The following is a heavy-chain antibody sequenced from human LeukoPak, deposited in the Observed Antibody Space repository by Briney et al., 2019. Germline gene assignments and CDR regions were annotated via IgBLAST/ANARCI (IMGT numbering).Heavy chain of an antibody. D-gene: IGHD3-16*01. V-gene: IGHV3-9*01. CDR1: GFTFDDYA. Sequence: HPGGSLRLSCAASGFTFDDYAMHWVRQAPGKGLEWVSGISWNSGSIGYADFVKGRFTISRDNAKNSLYLQMNSLRAEDTALYYCAKAHSSDYGWFDPWGQGTLVTVSS. CDR2: ISWNSGSI. CDR3: AKAHSSDYGWFDP. J-gene: IGHJ5*02.